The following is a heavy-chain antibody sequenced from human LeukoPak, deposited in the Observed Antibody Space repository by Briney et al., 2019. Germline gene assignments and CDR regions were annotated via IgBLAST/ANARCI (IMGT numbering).Heavy chain of an antibody. CDR3: AKDRSQEAIYKGALDV. CDR2: IASDGTKA. V-gene: IGHV3-30-3*01. CDR1: GFTFSNHA. Sequence: GGSLKLSCVASGFTFSNHAMHWVRQAPGKGLEWVAIIASDGTKAYYADSVKGRFSISRDNSKNTVDLQMNTLRTEDTAIYYCAKDRSQEAIYKGALDVWGQGTTVTVSS. D-gene: IGHD5-24*01. J-gene: IGHJ6*02.